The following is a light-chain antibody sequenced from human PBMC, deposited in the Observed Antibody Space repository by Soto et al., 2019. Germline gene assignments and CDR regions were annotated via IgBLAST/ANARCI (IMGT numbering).Light chain of an antibody. CDR1: QTISSSY. CDR3: QQYGPPRNV. Sequence: EIVLTQSPDTLSLSPGERATLSCRASQTISSSYLAWYQQKPGQAPRLLIYGASSRATGIPDRLSGRGSGTDFTLAISRLEPEDFAVYYCQQYGPPRNVFGQGTKLEIK. CDR2: GAS. V-gene: IGKV3-20*01. J-gene: IGKJ2*01.